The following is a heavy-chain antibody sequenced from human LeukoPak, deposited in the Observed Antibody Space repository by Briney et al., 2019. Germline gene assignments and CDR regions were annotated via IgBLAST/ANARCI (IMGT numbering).Heavy chain of an antibody. D-gene: IGHD6-19*01. CDR3: ASLAVAGLSEGY. J-gene: IGHJ4*02. CDR2: IYYSGST. Sequence: SETLSLTCAVSGGSISSDSYYWAWIRQPPGKGLEWIASIYYSGSTYYNPSLKSRVTISVDTSRNQFSLKLSSVTAADTAVYYCASLAVAGLSEGYWGQGTLVIVSS. CDR1: GGSISSDSYY. V-gene: IGHV4-39*01.